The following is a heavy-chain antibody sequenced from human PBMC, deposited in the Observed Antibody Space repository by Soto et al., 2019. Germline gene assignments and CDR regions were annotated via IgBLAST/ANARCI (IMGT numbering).Heavy chain of an antibody. J-gene: IGHJ6*02. CDR2: IYPGDSDT. V-gene: IGHV5-51*01. CDR1: GYSFSSYW. CDR3: ARHDSSGWPEYYYHAMDV. Sequence: GESLKISCKGSGYSFSSYWIGWVRQMPGKGLEWMGIIYPGDSDTRYSPSFQGQVTISADKSISTAYLQWSSLKASDTAIYYCARHDSSGWPEYYYHAMDVRGQGTTVTVSS. D-gene: IGHD6-19*01.